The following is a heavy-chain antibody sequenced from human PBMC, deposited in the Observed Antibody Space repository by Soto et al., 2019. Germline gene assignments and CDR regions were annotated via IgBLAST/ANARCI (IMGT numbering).Heavy chain of an antibody. V-gene: IGHV6-1*01. CDR1: GHSVSRNSAA. CDR2: TYYRSKWYN. CDR3: ARDGPQQGPLNWFDP. J-gene: IGHJ5*02. Sequence: SPTLSLTCAISGHSVSRNSAAWNWIRQSPSRVLEWLGRTYYRSKWYNDYAVSVKSRITINPDTSKNQFSLQLNSVTPEDTAEYYCARDGPQQGPLNWFDPWGQGTLVTVSS.